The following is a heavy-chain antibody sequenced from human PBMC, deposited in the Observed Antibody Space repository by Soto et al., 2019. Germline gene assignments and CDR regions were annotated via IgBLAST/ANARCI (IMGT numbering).Heavy chain of an antibody. V-gene: IGHV3-15*07. J-gene: IGHJ4*02. CDR1: GFTFSNAW. D-gene: IGHD3-3*01. Sequence: PGGSLRLSCAASGFTFSNAWMNWVRQAPGKGLEWVGRIKSKADGGTTVHAAPVNGRFTISRDDSKNTLYLQMNNLKTEDTAVYYCTTDSRTIFGPSSDYWGQGT. CDR2: IKSKADGGTT. CDR3: TTDSRTIFGPSSDY.